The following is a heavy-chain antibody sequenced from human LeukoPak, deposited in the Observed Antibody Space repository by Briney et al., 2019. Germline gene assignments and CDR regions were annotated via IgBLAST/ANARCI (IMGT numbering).Heavy chain of an antibody. J-gene: IGHJ4*02. CDR2: MTAYNANT. D-gene: IGHD6-13*01. CDR3: ARGSSSWYGSDFDY. Sequence: ASVKVSCKASGYTFTSYGISWVRQAPGQKLEWMGWMTAYNANTNYAQKLQGRVTMTTDTSTSTAYMELRSLRSDDTAVYYCARGSSSWYGSDFDYWGQGTLVTVSS. V-gene: IGHV1-18*01. CDR1: GYTFTSYG.